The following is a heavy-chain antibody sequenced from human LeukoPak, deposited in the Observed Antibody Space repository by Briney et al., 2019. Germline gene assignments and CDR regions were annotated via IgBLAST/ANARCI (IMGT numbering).Heavy chain of an antibody. J-gene: IGHJ4*02. Sequence: PGGYLRLSCAASGFTLSSYWMDWVRQIPGKGLVWVSGINSDGSSTSYADFVKGRFTISRDNAKNTVYLQMNSLRDEDTAVYDCATSRTFDYWGQGTLVTVSS. CDR1: GFTLSSYW. CDR3: ATSRTFDY. V-gene: IGHV3-74*01. CDR2: INSDGSST. D-gene: IGHD2-8*01.